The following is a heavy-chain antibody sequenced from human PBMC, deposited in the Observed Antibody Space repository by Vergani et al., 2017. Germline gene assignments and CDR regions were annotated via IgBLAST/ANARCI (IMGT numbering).Heavy chain of an antibody. V-gene: IGHV4-61*02. Sequence: QVQLQESGPGLVKPSQTLSLTCTVSGGSISSGSYYWSWIRQPAGKGLEWIGRIYTSGSTNYNPSLKSRVTMSVDTSKNQFSLKLSSVTAADTAVYYCAREKYDFWSGYSGGDYWGQGTLVTVSS. D-gene: IGHD3-3*01. J-gene: IGHJ4*02. CDR2: IYTSGST. CDR3: AREKYDFWSGYSGGDY. CDR1: GGSISSGSYY.